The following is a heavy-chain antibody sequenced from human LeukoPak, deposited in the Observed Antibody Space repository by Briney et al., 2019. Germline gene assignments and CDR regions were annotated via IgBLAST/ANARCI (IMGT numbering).Heavy chain of an antibody. CDR2: INQDGSQK. V-gene: IGHV3-7*01. CDR1: GFTFSTYW. Sequence: GGSLRLSCAVSGFTFSTYWMSWVRQAPGEGLEWVANINQDGSQKLYVDSVQGRFIISRDNTKNSLFLQMNSLRAEDTAVYYCARLKDDVTKLDYWGQGTLVTVSS. CDR3: ARLKDDVTKLDY. J-gene: IGHJ4*02. D-gene: IGHD2-8*01.